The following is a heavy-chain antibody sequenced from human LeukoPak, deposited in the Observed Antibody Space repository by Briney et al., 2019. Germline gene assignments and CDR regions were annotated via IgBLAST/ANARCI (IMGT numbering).Heavy chain of an antibody. D-gene: IGHD3-22*01. V-gene: IGHV3-49*03. CDR2: IRSKAYGGTT. J-gene: IGHJ4*02. CDR1: GFTFGDYA. CDR3: TRTSSGYDHNLDY. Sequence: GGSLRLSCTASGFTFGDYAMSWFRQAPGKGLEWVGFIRSKAYGGTTEYAASVKGRFTISRDDSKSIAYLQMNSLKTEDTAVYYCTRTSSGYDHNLDYWGQGTLVTVSS.